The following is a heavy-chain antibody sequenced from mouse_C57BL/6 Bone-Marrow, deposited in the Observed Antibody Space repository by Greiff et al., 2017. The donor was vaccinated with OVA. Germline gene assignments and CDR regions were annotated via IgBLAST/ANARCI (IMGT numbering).Heavy chain of an antibody. CDR2: IDPSDSYT. V-gene: IGHV1-59*01. CDR3: ARPLLRYPQFAY. J-gene: IGHJ3*01. CDR1: GYTFTSYW. D-gene: IGHD1-1*01. Sequence: QVQLQQPGAELVRPGTSVKLSCKASGYTFTSYWMHWVKPRPGQGLEWIGVIDPSDSYTNYNQKFKGKATLTVDTSSSTAYMQLSSLTSEDSAVYYGARPLLRYPQFAYWGQGTLVTVSA.